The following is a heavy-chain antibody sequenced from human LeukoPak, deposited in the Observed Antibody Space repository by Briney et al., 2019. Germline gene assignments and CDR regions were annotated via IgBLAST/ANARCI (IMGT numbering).Heavy chain of an antibody. V-gene: IGHV3-20*04. CDR2: INWNGGST. CDR1: GFTFDDHG. Sequence: GGSLRLSCAASGFTFDDHGMSWFRQAPGKGLEWVSGINWNGGSTGYADSVKGRFTISRDNAKNSLYLQMNSLTAEDTALYYCARHYYDSSGYYSVNFFDYWGQGTLVTVSS. CDR3: ARHYYDSSGYYSVNFFDY. J-gene: IGHJ4*02. D-gene: IGHD3-22*01.